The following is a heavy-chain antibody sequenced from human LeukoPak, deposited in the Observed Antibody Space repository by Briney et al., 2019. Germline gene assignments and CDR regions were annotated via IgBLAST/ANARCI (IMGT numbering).Heavy chain of an antibody. J-gene: IGHJ4*02. CDR3: ARVTGYIVEDYFDY. V-gene: IGHV4-34*01. CDR2: INHSGST. Sequence: PSEILSLTCAVYGGSFSGNYWNWIRQPPGKGLEWIGEINHSGSTNYNPSLKSRVTISVDTSKNQFSLKLSSVTAADTAVYYCARVTGYIVEDYFDYWGQGTLVTVSS. D-gene: IGHD3-22*01. CDR1: GGSFSGNY.